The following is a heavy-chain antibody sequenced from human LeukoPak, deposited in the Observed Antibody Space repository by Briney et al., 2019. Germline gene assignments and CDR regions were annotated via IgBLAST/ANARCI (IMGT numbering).Heavy chain of an antibody. CDR2: IYYSGST. V-gene: IGHV4-59*01. CDR1: GGSISSYY. J-gene: IGHJ5*02. CDR3: ATTRMVRGVIGTWFDP. Sequence: SETLSLTCTVSGGSISSYYWSWIRQPSGKGLEWIGYIYYSGSTNYNPSLKSRVTISVDTSKNQFSLKLSSVTAADTAVYYCATTRMVRGVIGTWFDPWGQGTLVTVSS. D-gene: IGHD3-10*01.